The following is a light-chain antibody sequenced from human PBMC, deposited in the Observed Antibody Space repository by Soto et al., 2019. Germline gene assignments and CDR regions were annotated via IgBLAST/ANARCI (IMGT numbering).Light chain of an antibody. J-gene: IGLJ2*01. CDR3: GTWDSSLSAVV. CDR1: SSNIANNY. Sequence: QSVLTQPPSVSAAPGQKVSISCSGSSSNIANNYVSWYQQPPGTAPKLLIYDNNQRFSGIADRFSGSKSGTSATLDITGLQTGDEADYYCGTWDSSLSAVVFGGGTKLTVL. CDR2: DNN. V-gene: IGLV1-51*01.